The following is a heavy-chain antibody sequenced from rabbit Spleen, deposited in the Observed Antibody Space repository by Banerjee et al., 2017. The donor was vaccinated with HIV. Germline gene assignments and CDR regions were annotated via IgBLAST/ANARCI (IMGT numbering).Heavy chain of an antibody. D-gene: IGHD1-1*01. J-gene: IGHJ4*01. V-gene: IGHV1S45*01. CDR1: GFSFSSSYY. CDR2: VYVGSSGST. Sequence: QEHLEESGGDLVTPEGSLTLTCTASGFSFSSSYYMYWVRQAPGKGLEWIACVYVGSSGSTYYASWAKGRFIMSRTSSTTVTLQMTSLTAADTATYFCARDLVAVIGWNFNLWGPGTLVTVS. CDR3: ARDLVAVIGWNFNL.